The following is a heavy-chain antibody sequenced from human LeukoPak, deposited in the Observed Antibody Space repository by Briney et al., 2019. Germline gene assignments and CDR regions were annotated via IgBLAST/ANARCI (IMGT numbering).Heavy chain of an antibody. Sequence: SETLSLTCTVSGGSISSYYWSWIRQPPGKGLEWIGYIYYSGSTNYNPSLKSRVTISVDTSKNQFSLKLSSVTAADTAVYYCARVEGVYSSSFNYYYYMDVWGKGTTVTVSS. CDR2: IYYSGST. V-gene: IGHV4-59*01. J-gene: IGHJ6*03. CDR1: GGSISSYY. CDR3: ARVEGVYSSSFNYYYYMDV. D-gene: IGHD6-6*01.